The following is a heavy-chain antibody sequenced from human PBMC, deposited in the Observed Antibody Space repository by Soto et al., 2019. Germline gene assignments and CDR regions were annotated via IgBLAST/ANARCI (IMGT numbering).Heavy chain of an antibody. CDR2: ISYDGSNK. Sequence: GGSLRLSCAASGFTFSSYAMHWVRQAPGKGLEWVAVISYDGSNKYYADSVKGRFTISRDNSKNTLYLQMNSLRAEDTAVYYCARATYDFWSGYYPYYYYYGMDVWGQGTTVTVSS. D-gene: IGHD3-3*01. J-gene: IGHJ6*02. V-gene: IGHV3-30-3*01. CDR3: ARATYDFWSGYYPYYYYYGMDV. CDR1: GFTFSSYA.